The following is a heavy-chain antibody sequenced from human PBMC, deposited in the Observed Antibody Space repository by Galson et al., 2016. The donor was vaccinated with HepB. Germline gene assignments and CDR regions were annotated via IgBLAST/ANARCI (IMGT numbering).Heavy chain of an antibody. CDR3: ARGRCYTDRCDSGFRSFDY. V-gene: IGHV3-48*02. Sequence: SLRLSCAVSGFTFSSFSMNWVRQAPGKGLEWVSYISSSSDTIYYADSVKGRFTISRDNAKNSLYLQMNSLRDEDTAVYYCARGRCYTDRCDSGFRSFDYWGQGTLVTVSS. J-gene: IGHJ4*02. CDR2: ISSSSDTI. CDR1: GFTFSSFS. D-gene: IGHD3-3*01.